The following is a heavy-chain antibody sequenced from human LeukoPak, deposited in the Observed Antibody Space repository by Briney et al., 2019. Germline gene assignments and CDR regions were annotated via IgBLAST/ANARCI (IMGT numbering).Heavy chain of an antibody. CDR2: ISYDGSNK. Sequence: PGGSLRLSCAASGFTFSSYGMHWVRQAPGKGLKWVAVISYDGSNKYYADSVKGRFTISRDNSKNTLYLQMNSLRAEDTAVYYCAKGDIVVGGYDYWGQGTLVTVSS. CDR3: AKGDIVVGGYDY. J-gene: IGHJ4*02. V-gene: IGHV3-30*18. D-gene: IGHD2-15*01. CDR1: GFTFSSYG.